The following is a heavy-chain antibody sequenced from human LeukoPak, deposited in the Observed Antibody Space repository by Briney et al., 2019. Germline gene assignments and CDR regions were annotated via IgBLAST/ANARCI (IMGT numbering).Heavy chain of an antibody. J-gene: IGHJ5*02. D-gene: IGHD3-16*02. Sequence: NASGPTLVNPTQTLTLTCTFSGFSLSTSGVGVGWIRQPPGKALEWLALVYWDDDKRYSPSLKSRLTITKDTSKNQVVLTMTNMDPVDTATYYCAHSLRPYDNVWGSYRPNDDNWFDPWGQGTLVTVSS. CDR2: VYWDDDK. V-gene: IGHV2-5*02. CDR3: AHSLRPYDNVWGSYRPNDDNWFDP. CDR1: GFSLSTSGVG.